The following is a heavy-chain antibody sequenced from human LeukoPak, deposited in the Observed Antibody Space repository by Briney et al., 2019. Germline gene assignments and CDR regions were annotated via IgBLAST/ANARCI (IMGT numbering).Heavy chain of an antibody. D-gene: IGHD2-21*02. CDR3: PKTAHIVVVTAIQGWYDP. Sequence: PSETLSLTCTVSGGSISSSSYYWGWIRQPPGKGLEWIGSIYYSGSPYYNPSLKSRLTISVDTSKNQFSLKLSSVTAADTAVYYCPKTAHIVVVTAIQGWYDPWGQGTLVTVSS. CDR2: IYYSGSP. CDR1: GGSISSSSYY. V-gene: IGHV4-39*01. J-gene: IGHJ5*02.